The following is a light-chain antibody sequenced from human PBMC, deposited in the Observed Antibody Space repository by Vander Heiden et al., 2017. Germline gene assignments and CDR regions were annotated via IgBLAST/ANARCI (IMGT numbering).Light chain of an antibody. Sequence: QSALTQPASVSGSPGQSIPIPLTGTSSDVGGYNHVSWYQQHPGKAPKLMIYDVSNRPSGVSNRFSGSKSGNTASLTISGLQAEDEDDYYCSSYTSSSTLEVFGGGTKLTVL. CDR3: SSYTSSSTLEV. CDR2: DVS. J-gene: IGLJ3*02. V-gene: IGLV2-14*03. CDR1: SSDVGGYNH.